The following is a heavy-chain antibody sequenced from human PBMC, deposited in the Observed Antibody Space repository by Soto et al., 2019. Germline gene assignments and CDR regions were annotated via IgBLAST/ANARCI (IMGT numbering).Heavy chain of an antibody. V-gene: IGHV1-46*03. CDR3: ARDVYSGYDY. CDR2: INPSGGST. D-gene: IGHD5-12*01. Sequence: QVQLVQSGAEVKKPGASVKVSCKASGYTFTSYYMHWVRQAPGQGLEWMGIINPSGGSTSYAQKCQGRVTMTRDTSTGTVYMELSSLRSEDTAVYYWARDVYSGYDYWGQGTLVTVSS. CDR1: GYTFTSYY. J-gene: IGHJ4*02.